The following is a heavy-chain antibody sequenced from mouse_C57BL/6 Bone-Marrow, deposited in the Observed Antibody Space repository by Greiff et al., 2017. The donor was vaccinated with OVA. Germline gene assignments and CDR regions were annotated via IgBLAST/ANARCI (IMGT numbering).Heavy chain of an antibody. CDR2: IYPGSGNT. CDR3: ARRDYGSPYFDY. V-gene: IGHV1-76*01. D-gene: IGHD1-1*01. Sequence: VQGVESGAELVRPGASVKLSCKASGYTFTDYYINWVKQRPGQGLEWIARIYPGSGNTYYNEKFKGKATLTAEKSSSTAYMQLSSLTSEDSAVYFCARRDYGSPYFDYWGQGTTLTVSS. CDR1: GYTFTDYY. J-gene: IGHJ2*01.